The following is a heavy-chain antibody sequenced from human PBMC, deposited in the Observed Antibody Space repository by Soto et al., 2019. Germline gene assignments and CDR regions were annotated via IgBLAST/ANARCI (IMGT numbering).Heavy chain of an antibody. CDR1: GGTFSSYT. CDR2: IIPILGIA. Sequence: QVQLVQSGAEVKKPGSSVKVSCKASGGTFSSYTISWVRQAPGQGLEWMGRIIPILGIANYAQKFQGRVTITADKXXSXAXTELSSLRSEDTAVYYCARDRLAYCGGDCSSYAFDIWGQGTMVTVSS. V-gene: IGHV1-69*08. J-gene: IGHJ3*02. D-gene: IGHD2-21*02. CDR3: ARDRLAYCGGDCSSYAFDI.